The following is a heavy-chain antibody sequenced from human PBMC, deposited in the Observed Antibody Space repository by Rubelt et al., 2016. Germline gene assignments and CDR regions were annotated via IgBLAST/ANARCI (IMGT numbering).Heavy chain of an antibody. V-gene: IGHV5-10-1*01. J-gene: IGHJ4*02. CDR1: GYTFTNHW. CDR2: IDPSASYT. D-gene: IGHD1-26*01. CDR3: ARRNSGTYSPFDY. Sequence: EVQLVQSGAEVKKPGESLRISCKGSGYTFTNHWISWARQMPGKGLEWMGRIDPSASYTNYNPSLRGHVTISVDKSISTAYLQWSSLQASDTAMYYCARRNSGTYSPFDYWGQGTMVTVSP.